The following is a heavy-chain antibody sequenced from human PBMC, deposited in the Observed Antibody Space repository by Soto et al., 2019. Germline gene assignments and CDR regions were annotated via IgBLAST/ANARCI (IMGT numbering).Heavy chain of an antibody. CDR3: ARGGWVIGVAAAGTGGFDY. Sequence: PSETLSLTCAVYGGSFSGYYWSWIRQPPGKGLEWIGEINHSGSTNYNPSLKSRVTISVDTSKNQFSLKLSSVTAADTAVYYCARGGWVIGVAAAGTGGFDYWGQGTLVTVSS. V-gene: IGHV4-34*01. J-gene: IGHJ4*02. D-gene: IGHD6-13*01. CDR2: INHSGST. CDR1: GGSFSGYY.